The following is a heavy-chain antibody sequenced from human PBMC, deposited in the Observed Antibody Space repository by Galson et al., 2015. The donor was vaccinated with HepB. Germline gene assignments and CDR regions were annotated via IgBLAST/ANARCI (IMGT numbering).Heavy chain of an antibody. CDR2: LHKDGVTT. CDR3: AKFRGMDIGEYHFDH. V-gene: IGHV3-23*05. D-gene: IGHD2-2*03. CDR1: GFTFSTFA. Sequence: SLRLSCAASGFTFSTFAMGWVRQAPGKGLEWVSTLHKDGVTTHIADSVRGRFTISRDNSKNTLFLQMNSLGVEDTALYYCAKFRGMDIGEYHFDHWGQGTLVTVSS. J-gene: IGHJ4*02.